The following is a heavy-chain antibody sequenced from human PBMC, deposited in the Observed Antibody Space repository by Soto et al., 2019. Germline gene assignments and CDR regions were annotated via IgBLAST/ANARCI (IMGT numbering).Heavy chain of an antibody. CDR2: FYHSGST. CDR3: ARRFRGDYCAFDI. D-gene: IGHD4-17*01. CDR1: GGSISSSSYY. J-gene: IGHJ3*02. V-gene: IGHV4-39*01. Sequence: QLQLQESGPGLVKPSETLSLTCTVSGGSISSSSYYWGWIRQPPGTGLEWIGSFYHSGSTYYNPSLKSRVTISVDTSKNQSSLKLSSVTAADTAVYDCARRFRGDYCAFDIWGQGTMVTVSS.